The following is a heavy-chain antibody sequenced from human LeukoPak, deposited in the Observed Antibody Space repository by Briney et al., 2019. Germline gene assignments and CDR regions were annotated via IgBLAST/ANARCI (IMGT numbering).Heavy chain of an antibody. Sequence: SETLSLTCTVSGGSISNYYWSWIRQPPGKGLEWIGYVYYSGSTTYNPSLKSRVTISVDTSKSQFSLKLDSVTAADTAVYYCARGNYYGSGENWGQGILVTVSS. J-gene: IGHJ4*02. CDR2: VYYSGST. V-gene: IGHV4-59*01. CDR1: GGSISNYY. CDR3: ARGNYYGSGEN. D-gene: IGHD3-10*01.